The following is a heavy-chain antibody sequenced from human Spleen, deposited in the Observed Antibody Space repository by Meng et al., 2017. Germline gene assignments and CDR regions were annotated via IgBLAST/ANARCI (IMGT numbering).Heavy chain of an antibody. CDR1: GYSFTRHW. J-gene: IGHJ4*02. Sequence: QVQLVQSGAEVKKPGASVKVSCKTSGYSFTRHWMHWVRQAPGQGLEWMAIINPHDGYTSYAQKLQGRVTMTTDTSTSTAYMELRSLRSDDTAVYYCARAEEEYCSGGSCPNFDFWGQGTLVTVSS. V-gene: IGHV1-46*01. D-gene: IGHD2-15*01. CDR2: INPHDGYT. CDR3: ARAEEEYCSGGSCPNFDF.